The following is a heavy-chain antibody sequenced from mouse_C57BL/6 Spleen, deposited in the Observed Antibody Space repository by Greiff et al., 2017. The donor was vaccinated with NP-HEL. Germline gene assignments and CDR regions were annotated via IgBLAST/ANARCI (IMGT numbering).Heavy chain of an antibody. Sequence: EVKLMESGGGLVKPGGSLKLSCAASGFTFSDYGMHWVRQAPEKGLEWVAYISSGSSTIYYADTVKGRSTISRDNAKNTPFLQMTSLRSEDTAMYYCARRSGIFLDYWGPGTTLTVSS. CDR1: GFTFSDYG. J-gene: IGHJ2*01. CDR3: ARRSGIFLDY. D-gene: IGHD1-3*01. V-gene: IGHV5-17*01. CDR2: ISSGSSTI.